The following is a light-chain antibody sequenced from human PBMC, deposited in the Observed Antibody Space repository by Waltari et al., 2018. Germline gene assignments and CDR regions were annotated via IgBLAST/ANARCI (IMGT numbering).Light chain of an antibody. CDR3: SSFTRTNSWV. Sequence: HSALAQPASVSGSPGQSVTLPCTATRSDVGCYNYLSWYQPHPGKAPRHMIYDVNNRPSGVSNRFAGSKSGNTASLTISGLQAEDEADYYCSSFTRTNSWVFGGGTKLTVL. CDR1: RSDVGCYNY. J-gene: IGLJ3*02. CDR2: DVN. V-gene: IGLV2-14*03.